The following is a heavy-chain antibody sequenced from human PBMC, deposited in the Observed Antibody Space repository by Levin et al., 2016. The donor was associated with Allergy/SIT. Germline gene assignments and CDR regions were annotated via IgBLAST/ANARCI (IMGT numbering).Heavy chain of an antibody. J-gene: IGHJ3*02. D-gene: IGHD3-22*01. CDR3: ARRSYYYDSSDYPGDAFDI. Sequence: PGKGLEWIGYLYYRGSTNYNPSLKSRVTISVDTSKNQFSLKLRSVTAADMAVYYCARRSYYYDSSDYPGDAFDIWGQGTTVTVSS. CDR2: LYYRGST. V-gene: IGHV4-59*13.